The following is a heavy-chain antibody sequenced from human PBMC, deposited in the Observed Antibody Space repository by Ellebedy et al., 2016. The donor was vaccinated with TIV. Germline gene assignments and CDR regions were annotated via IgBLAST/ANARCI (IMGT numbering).Heavy chain of an antibody. CDR3: ARDGGRISTVTTNWFDP. Sequence: GGSLRLSCAASGFTFNSNALSWVRQSPGKGLEWVAVISYDGTNKDYADSVKGRFTISRDNSKNTLNLNMDRLRPEDTAVYYCARDGGRISTVTTNWFDPWGQGTLVTVSS. J-gene: IGHJ5*02. D-gene: IGHD4-17*01. V-gene: IGHV3-30-3*01. CDR2: ISYDGTNK. CDR1: GFTFNSNA.